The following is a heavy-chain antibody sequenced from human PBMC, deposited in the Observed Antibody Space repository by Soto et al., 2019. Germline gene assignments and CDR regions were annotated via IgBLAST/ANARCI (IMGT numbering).Heavy chain of an antibody. D-gene: IGHD2-2*01. CDR2: VSWNSGTM. CDR1: GFSFDEYA. CDR3: AKGFCSSTRCLTYSYMDV. J-gene: IGHJ6*03. V-gene: IGHV3-9*01. Sequence: EVQLVESGGGLVQPGRSLRLSCAASGFSFDEYAMHWVRQAPGKGLEWVSGVSWNSGTMGYGDSVRGRFVISRDNAKNSLYLLMNSLTTEDTALYYCAKGFCSSTRCLTYSYMDVWGKGTTVTVSS.